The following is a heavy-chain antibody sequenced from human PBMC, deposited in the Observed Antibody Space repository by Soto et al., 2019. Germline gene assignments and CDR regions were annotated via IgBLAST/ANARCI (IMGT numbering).Heavy chain of an antibody. Sequence: SVKVSCKASAGTFSSYAISWVRQAPGQGLEWMGGIIPIFGTANYAQKFQGRVTITADESTSTAYMELSSLRSEDTAVYYCARGRAMATIAGSFDYWGQGTLVTVSS. CDR1: AGTFSSYA. J-gene: IGHJ4*02. D-gene: IGHD5-12*01. V-gene: IGHV1-69*13. CDR3: ARGRAMATIAGSFDY. CDR2: IIPIFGTA.